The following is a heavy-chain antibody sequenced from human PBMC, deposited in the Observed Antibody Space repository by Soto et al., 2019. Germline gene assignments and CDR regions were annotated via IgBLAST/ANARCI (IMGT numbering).Heavy chain of an antibody. Sequence: GGSLRLSCAISGFTFRSYAISWVRQAPGKGLEWVGRSRDKPQGYSTAYAASVKGRFTTSRDESKNSAYLQMNSLKTEDTAVYYCVRATYFSDSSGYTRCLDYWGQGTLVTVSS. CDR3: VRATYFSDSSGYTRCLDY. CDR2: SRDKPQGYST. J-gene: IGHJ4*02. V-gene: IGHV3-72*01. D-gene: IGHD3-22*01. CDR1: GFTFRSYA.